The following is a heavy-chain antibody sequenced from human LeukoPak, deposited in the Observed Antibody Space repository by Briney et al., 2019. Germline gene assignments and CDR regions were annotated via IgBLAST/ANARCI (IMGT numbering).Heavy chain of an antibody. CDR3: ARDPEWSGYYGHNYYFDY. CDR1: GFTFSSYW. Sequence: GGSLRLSCAASGFTFSSYWMSWVRQAPGKGLEWVANIKQDGSEKYYVDSVKGRFTISRDNAKNSLYLQMNSLRAEDTAVYYCARDPEWSGYYGHNYYFDYWGQGTLVTVSS. J-gene: IGHJ4*02. V-gene: IGHV3-7*01. D-gene: IGHD3-3*01. CDR2: IKQDGSEK.